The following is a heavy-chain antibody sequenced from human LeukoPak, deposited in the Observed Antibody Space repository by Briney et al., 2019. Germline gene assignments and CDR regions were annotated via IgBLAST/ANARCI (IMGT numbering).Heavy chain of an antibody. Sequence: SETLSLTCTVSGGSISSSSYYWGWIRQPPGKGLEWIGSIYYSGSTYYNPSLKSRATISVDTSKNQFSLKLSSVTAADTAVYYCARDYQGGYGDKTVDYWGQGTLVTVSS. D-gene: IGHD5-18*01. CDR2: IYYSGST. CDR1: GGSISSSSYY. J-gene: IGHJ4*02. CDR3: ARDYQGGYGDKTVDY. V-gene: IGHV4-39*07.